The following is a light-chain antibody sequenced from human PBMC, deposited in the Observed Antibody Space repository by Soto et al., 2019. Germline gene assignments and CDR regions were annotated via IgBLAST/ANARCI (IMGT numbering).Light chain of an antibody. CDR1: QSISEY. CDR2: STS. CDR3: PQTYTTPWT. V-gene: IGKV1-39*01. Sequence: DIQMTQSPSSLSASVGDRVTITCRAGQSISEYLSWYQQKPGKAPKLLIYSTSTLQSGVPSRFSGSGSGTDFTLTISSLQPEDFATYYCPQTYTTPWTFGQGTKVEIK. J-gene: IGKJ1*01.